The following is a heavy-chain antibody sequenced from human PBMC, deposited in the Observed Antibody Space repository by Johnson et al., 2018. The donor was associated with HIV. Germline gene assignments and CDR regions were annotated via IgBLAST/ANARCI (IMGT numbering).Heavy chain of an antibody. V-gene: IGHV3-30-3*01. D-gene: IGHD3-22*01. CDR2: ISYDGTNK. CDR1: EFTFSSYA. CDR3: ARDRDSSGYPYDAFDM. Sequence: QVQLVESGGGVVQPGGSLRLSCAASEFTFSSYAIHWVRQAPGKGLEWVAVISYDGTNKYYADSVKGRFTISRDNSKNTLYLQMNSLRAEDTAVYYCARDRDSSGYPYDAFDMWGQGTMVTVSS. J-gene: IGHJ3*02.